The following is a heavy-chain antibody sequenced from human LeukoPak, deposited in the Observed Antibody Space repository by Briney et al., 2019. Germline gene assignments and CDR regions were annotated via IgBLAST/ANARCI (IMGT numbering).Heavy chain of an antibody. CDR2: VYHNGSP. V-gene: IGHV4-59*01. J-gene: IGHJ6*02. Sequence: SETMSLTCSVSGGSISSYYWGWIRQPQGEGLEWVGFVYHNGSPNYNPSPRRRVTISTATSKNQFSLRLNLLTAADTAVYYCARDCSGGTCYNGILAGMDVWGQGTTVTVSS. CDR3: ARDCSGGTCYNGILAGMDV. D-gene: IGHD2-15*01. CDR1: GGSISSYY.